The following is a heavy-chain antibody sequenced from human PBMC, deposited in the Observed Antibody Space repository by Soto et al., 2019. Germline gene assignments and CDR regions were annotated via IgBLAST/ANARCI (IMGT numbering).Heavy chain of an antibody. V-gene: IGHV4-59*08. Sequence: QVQLQESGPGLVKPSETLSLTCTVSGGSISSYYWSWIRQPPGKGLEWIGYIYYSGSTNYNPSLKSRVTISVDTSKNQFSLKLSSVTAADTAVYYCARLGNDILTGYPIDYWGQGTLVTVSS. CDR3: ARLGNDILTGYPIDY. CDR1: GGSISSYY. D-gene: IGHD3-9*01. J-gene: IGHJ4*02. CDR2: IYYSGST.